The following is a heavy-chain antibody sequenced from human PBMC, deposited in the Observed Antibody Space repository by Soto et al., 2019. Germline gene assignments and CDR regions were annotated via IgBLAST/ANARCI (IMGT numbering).Heavy chain of an antibody. J-gene: IGHJ6*02. Sequence: ASVKVSCKASGYTFTSYAMHWVRQAPGQRLEWMGWINAGNGNTKYSQKFQGRVTITRDTSASTAYMELSSLRSEDTAVYYCARVGSNAFGVVIMTPYYYYGMDVWGQGTTVTSP. CDR1: GYTFTSYA. CDR2: INAGNGNT. D-gene: IGHD3-3*01. CDR3: ARVGSNAFGVVIMTPYYYYGMDV. V-gene: IGHV1-3*01.